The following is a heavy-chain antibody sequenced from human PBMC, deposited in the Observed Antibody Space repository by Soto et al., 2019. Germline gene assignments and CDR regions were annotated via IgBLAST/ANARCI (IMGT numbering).Heavy chain of an antibody. D-gene: IGHD5-12*01. CDR2: ISSSGSDT. J-gene: IGHJ4*02. V-gene: IGHV3-23*01. CDR3: AKDDNVVSTIDDF. CDR1: GFTFSDYA. Sequence: GGSLRLSCAASGFTFSDYAMSWVRQAPGQGLEWVSAISSSGSDTYYADSVKGRFTISRDNSKNTLYLQMNSLRAEDTAVYYCAKDDNVVSTIDDFWGQGTLVTVSS.